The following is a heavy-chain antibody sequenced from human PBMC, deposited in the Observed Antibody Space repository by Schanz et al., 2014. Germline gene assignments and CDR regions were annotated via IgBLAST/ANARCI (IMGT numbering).Heavy chain of an antibody. CDR3: ARPGGSSWSFAY. Sequence: QVQLQESGPGLVKPSENLSLTCTVSDGSISSSSYYWGWIRQPPGKGLEWIGSIYQSGTTYYSPSPKSRLTISVDTPKNKYSLKLSSVPAADTAVYYCARPGGSSWSFAYWGLGRLVIVSS. V-gene: IGHV4-39*01. J-gene: IGHJ4*02. CDR1: DGSISSSSYY. CDR2: IYQSGTT. D-gene: IGHD6-13*01.